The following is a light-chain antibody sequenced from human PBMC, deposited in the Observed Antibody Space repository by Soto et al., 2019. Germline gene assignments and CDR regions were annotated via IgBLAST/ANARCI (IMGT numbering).Light chain of an antibody. CDR2: SVS. J-gene: IGKJ2*01. CDR3: QQSYSSPRT. V-gene: IGKV1-39*01. Sequence: DIQMTQSPSSLSASIGDRVTITCRASQSITTYLNWYQQKPGKAPKLLIYSVSNLQSGVPSRFSGSGSGADFTLTITSLRPEDFATYYCQQSYSSPRTFGQGTKLEIK. CDR1: QSITTY.